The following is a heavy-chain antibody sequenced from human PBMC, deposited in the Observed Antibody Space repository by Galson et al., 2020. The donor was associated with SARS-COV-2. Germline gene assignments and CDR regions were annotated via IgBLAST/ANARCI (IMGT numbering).Heavy chain of an antibody. CDR2: INHSGSA. J-gene: IGHJ6*02. Sequence: ETSETLSLTCAVYVGSFSGFSWSWVRQSPGKGLEWIGEINHSGSANYNPSLKSRVTISVDTSKNQFSLKLTSVTAAETGVYFCSRGRIGVVPAPILGLRPYYEYYAMDVWGQGTTITVSS. CDR1: VGSFSGFS. V-gene: IGHV4-34*01. CDR3: SRGRIGVVPAPILGLRPYYEYYAMDV. D-gene: IGHD2-2*01.